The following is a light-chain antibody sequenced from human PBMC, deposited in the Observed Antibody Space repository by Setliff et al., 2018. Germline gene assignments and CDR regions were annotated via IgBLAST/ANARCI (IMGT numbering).Light chain of an antibody. CDR1: SSDVGGYNY. J-gene: IGLJ1*01. V-gene: IGLV2-14*03. CDR3: SSYAGSSTLYV. Sequence: QSVLTQPASVFGSPGQSITISCTGTSSDVGGYNYVSWYQQHPGKAPKLMIYDVSNRPSGVSNRFSGSKSANTASLTISGLQAEDEADYYCSSYAGSSTLYVFGTGTKVTVL. CDR2: DVS.